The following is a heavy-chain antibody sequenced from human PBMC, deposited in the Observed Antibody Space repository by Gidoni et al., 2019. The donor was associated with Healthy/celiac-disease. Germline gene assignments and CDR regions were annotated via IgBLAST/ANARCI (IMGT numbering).Heavy chain of an antibody. CDR1: GGSISSGSYY. Sequence: QVQLQESGPGLVKPSQTLSLTCTVPGGSISSGSYYWSWIRQTAGKGLEWIGRIYTSGSTNYNPSLKSRVTISVDTSKNQFSLKLSSVTAADTAVYYCARGAAPDYWGQGTLVTVSS. D-gene: IGHD6-13*01. CDR3: ARGAAPDY. V-gene: IGHV4-61*02. CDR2: IYTSGST. J-gene: IGHJ4*02.